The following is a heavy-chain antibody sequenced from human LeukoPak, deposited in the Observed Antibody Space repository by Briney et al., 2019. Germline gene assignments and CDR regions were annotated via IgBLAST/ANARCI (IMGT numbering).Heavy chain of an antibody. CDR3: ARDRDYYDSSGYHY. CDR2: ISSSSAYI. V-gene: IGHV3-21*04. J-gene: IGHJ4*02. CDR1: GFSFSTYR. D-gene: IGHD3-22*01. Sequence: GGSLRLSCAASGFSFSTYRMNWVRQAPGKGLEWVSSISSSSAYIYHAGSVKGRFTISRDNAKNSLYLQMNSLRAEDTAVYYCARDRDYYDSSGYHYWGQGTLVTVSS.